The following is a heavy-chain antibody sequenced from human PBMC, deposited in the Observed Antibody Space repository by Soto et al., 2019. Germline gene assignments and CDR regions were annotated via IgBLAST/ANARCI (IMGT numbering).Heavy chain of an antibody. Sequence: ASVKGSCKASGGTFSSYAISWVRQAPGQGLEWMGGIIPIFGTANYAQKFQGRVTITADESTSTAYMELSSLRSEDTAVYYCARDRITIFGVVKRYYYGMDVWGQGTTVTVSS. J-gene: IGHJ6*02. V-gene: IGHV1-69*13. D-gene: IGHD3-3*01. CDR2: IIPIFGTA. CDR1: GGTFSSYA. CDR3: ARDRITIFGVVKRYYYGMDV.